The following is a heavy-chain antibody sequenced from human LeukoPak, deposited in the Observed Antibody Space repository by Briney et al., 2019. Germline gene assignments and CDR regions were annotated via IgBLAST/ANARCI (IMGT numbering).Heavy chain of an antibody. J-gene: IGHJ3*02. CDR1: SGSFRTYY. V-gene: IGHV4-59*01. CDR3: VKSNSRYQPWTLDI. D-gene: IGHD2-2*01. Sequence: ASETLSLTCTVSSGSFRTYYWSWIRQPPGKGLEWIGYIFYNEGTSYNPSLKSRVTISVDTSNNQLSLKVNSVTAADTAMYYCVKSNSRYQPWTLDIWGRGTMVTVSS. CDR2: IFYNEGT.